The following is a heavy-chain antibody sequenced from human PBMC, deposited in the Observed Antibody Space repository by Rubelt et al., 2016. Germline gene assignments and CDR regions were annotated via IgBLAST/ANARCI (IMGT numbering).Heavy chain of an antibody. J-gene: IGHJ4*02. CDR3: ARDGVFLYRQTYYYDSSGYFDY. Sequence: QAPGKGLEWVSYISSSSSTIYYADSVKGRFTISRDNAKNSLYLQVNSLRAEDTAVYYCARDGVFLYRQTYYYDSSGYFDYWGQGTLVTVSS. CDR2: ISSSSSTI. D-gene: IGHD3-22*01. V-gene: IGHV3-48*04.